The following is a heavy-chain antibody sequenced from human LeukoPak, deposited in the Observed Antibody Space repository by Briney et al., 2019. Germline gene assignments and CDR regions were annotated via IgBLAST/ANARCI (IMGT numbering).Heavy chain of an antibody. CDR3: ATPDSGTY. CDR1: GYTFTSYG. V-gene: IGHV1-69-2*01. J-gene: IGHJ4*02. CDR2: VDPGDGET. Sequence: PAASVKVSCKASGYTFTSYGISWVRQAPGQGLEWMGRVDPGDGETVYAEKFQGKITITADTSTDTVYMELSSLRSEDTAVYYCATPDSGTYWGQGTLVTVSS. D-gene: IGHD1-26*01.